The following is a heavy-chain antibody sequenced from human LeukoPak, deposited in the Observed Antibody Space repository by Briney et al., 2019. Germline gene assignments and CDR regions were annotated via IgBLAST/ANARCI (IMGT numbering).Heavy chain of an antibody. CDR1: GFTVEDHV. J-gene: IGHJ4*02. CDR2: ISWSGDRM. CDR3: AKDLGGSATTV. Sequence: SLRLSCADSGFTVEDHVMHWVRQAPGKGLEWVSSISWSGDRMGYADAVKGRFTISRDNAKNSLFLQMNSLRVEDTALYYCAKDLGGSATTVWGQGTLVTVSS. D-gene: IGHD2-2*01. V-gene: IGHV3-9*01.